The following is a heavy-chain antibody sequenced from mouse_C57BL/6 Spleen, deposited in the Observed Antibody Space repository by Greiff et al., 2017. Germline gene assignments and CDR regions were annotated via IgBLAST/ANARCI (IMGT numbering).Heavy chain of an antibody. D-gene: IGHD1-1*01. J-gene: IGHJ1*03. CDR2: IYPGDGST. CDR3: AGYYGGSHGYFDD. Sequence: QVQLKESGPELVKPGASVKISCKASGYAFSSSWMNWVKQRPGKGLEWIGRIYPGDGSTNYNGKFKGKATLTVDNSSSTAYMQLSSLTSEDSAVYYGAGYYGGSHGYFDDWGTGTTVTVSS. CDR1: GYAFSSSW. V-gene: IGHV1-82*01.